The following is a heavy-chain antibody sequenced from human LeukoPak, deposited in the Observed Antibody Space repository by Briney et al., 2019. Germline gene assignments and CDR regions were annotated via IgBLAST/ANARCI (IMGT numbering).Heavy chain of an antibody. D-gene: IGHD3-22*01. CDR1: GGSISSSSYY. CDR3: ARGPGDDSSGYYYPNWYFDL. V-gene: IGHV4-39*07. Sequence: ASETLSLTCTVSGGSISSSSYYWGWIRQPPGKGLEWIGSIYYSGSTYYNPSLKSRVTISVDTSKNQFSLKLSSVTAAVTAVYYCARGPGDDSSGYYYPNWYFDLWGRGTLVTVSS. J-gene: IGHJ2*01. CDR2: IYYSGST.